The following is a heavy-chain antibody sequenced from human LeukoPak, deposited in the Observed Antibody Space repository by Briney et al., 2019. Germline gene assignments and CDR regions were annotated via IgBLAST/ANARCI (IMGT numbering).Heavy chain of an antibody. CDR2: ISPSTTHT. J-gene: IGHJ4*02. D-gene: IGHD1-26*01. CDR1: GFTFSDYY. V-gene: IGHV3-11*05. CDR3: ARGGHGAAGQ. Sequence: GGSLRLSCAASGFTFSDYYMSWSRQAPGKGLEWLSYISPSTTHTSYADSVKGRFTISRDNAKNLLFLQMNSLRAEDTAVYYCARGGHGAAGQWGQGTLVTASS.